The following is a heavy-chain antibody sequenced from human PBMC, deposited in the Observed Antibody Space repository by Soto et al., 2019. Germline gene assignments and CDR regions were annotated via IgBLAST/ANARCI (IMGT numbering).Heavy chain of an antibody. J-gene: IGHJ3*02. D-gene: IGHD4-17*01. CDR2: IYQSGSA. CDR1: GSSIHSSFYS. V-gene: IGHV4-30-2*01. Sequence: SETLSLTCVLPGSSIHSSFYSWSWIRQPPGKGLEWIGNIYQSGSAFYNPSLKSRVSMSVDRSKTHFSLKLSSVTAADTAVYYCARSHAYGVFDIWCQGTTVT. CDR3: ARSHAYGVFDI.